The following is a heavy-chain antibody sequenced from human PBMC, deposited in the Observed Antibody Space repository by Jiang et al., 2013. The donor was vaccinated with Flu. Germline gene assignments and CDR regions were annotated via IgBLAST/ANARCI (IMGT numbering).Heavy chain of an antibody. CDR2: IIPTLSLA. CDR1: GVSFTSYG. Sequence: GAEVKKPGSSVKVSCKASGVSFTSYGISWVRQAPGQGLEWVGGIIPTLSLATYAQRFQGRVTITADTSTTTFYLEVSSLRSEDTAVYYCARDLDLYGMDVWGPGTTVTVSS. V-gene: IGHV1-69*04. D-gene: IGHD1-1*01. J-gene: IGHJ6*01. CDR3: ARDLDLYGMDV.